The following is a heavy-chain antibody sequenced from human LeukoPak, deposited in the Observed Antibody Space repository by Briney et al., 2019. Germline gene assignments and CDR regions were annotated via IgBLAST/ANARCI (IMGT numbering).Heavy chain of an antibody. D-gene: IGHD3-10*02. CDR3: ARVFRPYYFDY. Sequence: SETLSLTCTVSGGSISSSSYYWGWIRQPPGKGLEWIGSIYHSGSTYYNPSLKSRVTISVDTSKNQFSLKLSSVTAADTAVYYCARVFRPYYFDYWGQGTLVTVSS. J-gene: IGHJ4*02. V-gene: IGHV4-39*07. CDR1: GGSISSSSYY. CDR2: IYHSGST.